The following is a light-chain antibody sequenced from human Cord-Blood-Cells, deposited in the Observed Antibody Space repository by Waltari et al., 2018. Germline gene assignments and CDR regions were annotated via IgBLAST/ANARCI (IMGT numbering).Light chain of an antibody. CDR1: QSISSW. V-gene: IGKV1-5*01. Sequence: DLQMTQSPSTLSASVGDRVTITCRASQSISSWLAWYQQKPGKAPKLPIYDASSLESGVPSRFSGSGSGTEFTLTISSLQPDDFATYYCQQYNSYSTWTFGQGTKVEIK. CDR2: DAS. J-gene: IGKJ1*01. CDR3: QQYNSYSTWT.